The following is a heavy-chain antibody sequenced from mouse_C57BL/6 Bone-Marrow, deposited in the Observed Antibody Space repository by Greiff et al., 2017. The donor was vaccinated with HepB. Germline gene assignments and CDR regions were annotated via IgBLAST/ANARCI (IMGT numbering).Heavy chain of an antibody. D-gene: IGHD2-3*01. CDR1: GYTFTSYT. J-gene: IGHJ2*01. V-gene: IGHV1-4*01. CDR3: AREGGWLLPNYCDY. Sequence: QVQLKQSGAELARPGASVKMSCKASGYTFTSYTMHWVKQRPGQGLEWIGYINPSSGYTKYNQKFKDKATLTADKSSSTAYMQLSSLTSEDSAVYYCAREGGWLLPNYCDYWGQGTTLTVSS. CDR2: INPSSGYT.